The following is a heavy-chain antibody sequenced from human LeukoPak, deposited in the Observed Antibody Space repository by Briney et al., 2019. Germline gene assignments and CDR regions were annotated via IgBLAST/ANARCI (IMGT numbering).Heavy chain of an antibody. CDR2: IYTSGST. CDR1: GGSISSGSYY. CDR3: ATTTRAIFGVVTFDY. D-gene: IGHD3-3*01. Sequence: PSQTLSLTCTVSGGSISSGSYYWSWIRQPAGKGLEWIGRIYTSGSTNYNPSLKSRVTISVDTSKNQFSLKLSSVTAADTAVYYCATTTRAIFGVVTFDYWGQGTLVTVSS. V-gene: IGHV4-61*02. J-gene: IGHJ4*02.